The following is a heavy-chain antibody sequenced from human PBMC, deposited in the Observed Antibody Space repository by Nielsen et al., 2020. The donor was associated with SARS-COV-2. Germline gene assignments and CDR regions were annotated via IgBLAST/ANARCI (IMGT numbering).Heavy chain of an antibody. CDR1: GGSISSYY. CDR3: ARGGILGSYYDY. D-gene: IGHD1-14*01. J-gene: IGHJ4*02. Sequence: SETLSLTCTVSGGSISSYYWSWIRQPPGKGLEWIGYIYYSGSTYYNPSLKSRVTISVDTSKNQFSLKLSSVTAADTAVYYCARGGILGSYYDYWGQGTLVTVSS. V-gene: IGHV4-59*12. CDR2: IYYSGST.